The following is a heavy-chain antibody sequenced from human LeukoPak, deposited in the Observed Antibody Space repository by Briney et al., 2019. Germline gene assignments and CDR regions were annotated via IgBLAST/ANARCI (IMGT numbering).Heavy chain of an antibody. J-gene: IGHJ4*02. CDR1: GFTFSSYA. CDR3: VNPGRKGYSGYDVFDY. CDR2: ISGSGGST. Sequence: GGSLRLSCAASGFTFSSYAMSWVRQAPGKGLEWVSAISGSGGSTYYADSVKGRFTISRDNSKNTLYLQMNSLRAEDTAVYYCVNPGRKGYSGYDVFDYWGQGTLVAVSS. V-gene: IGHV3-23*01. D-gene: IGHD5-12*01.